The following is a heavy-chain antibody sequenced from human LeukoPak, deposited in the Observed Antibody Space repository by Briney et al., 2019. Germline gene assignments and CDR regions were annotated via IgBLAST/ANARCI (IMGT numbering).Heavy chain of an antibody. V-gene: IGHV3-7*01. CDR1: GFTFNNYY. D-gene: IGHD2-15*01. CDR2: IKEDGSES. J-gene: IGHJ3*02. Sequence: GGSLRLPCAVSGFTFNNYYMTWVLQAPGKGLEWVAGIKEDGSESYYVDSVKGRFTISRDNAKNSLYLQMSSLRAEDTAVYYCARERYCSGGGCYRGYAFHIWGQGTMVTVSS. CDR3: ARERYCSGGGCYRGYAFHI.